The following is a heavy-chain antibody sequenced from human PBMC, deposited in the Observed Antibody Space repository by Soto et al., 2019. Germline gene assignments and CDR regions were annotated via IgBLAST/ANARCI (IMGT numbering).Heavy chain of an antibody. CDR2: ISGSGGST. V-gene: IGHV3-23*01. CDR1: GFTFSSYA. CDR3: AKDWGLYRGPREDFDY. J-gene: IGHJ4*02. D-gene: IGHD5-12*01. Sequence: PGGSLRLSCAASGFTFSSYAMSWVRQAPGKGLEWVSAISGSGGSTYYADSVKGRFTISRDNSKNTLYLQMNSLRAEDTAVYYCAKDWGLYRGPREDFDYWGQATLVTVSS.